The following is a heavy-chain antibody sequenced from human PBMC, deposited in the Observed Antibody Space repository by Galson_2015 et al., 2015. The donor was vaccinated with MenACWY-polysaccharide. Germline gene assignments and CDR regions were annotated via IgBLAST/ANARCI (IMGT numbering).Heavy chain of an antibody. CDR2: ISYDETNK. Sequence: SLRLSCAASGFTFSSYAMHWVRQAPGKGLEWVAVISYDETNKYYADSVKGRFTISRDNSKKMLYLRMDSLRNEDMALYYCARSYCDRTNCYGMDVWGQGTTFIVSS. CDR3: ARSYCDRTNCYGMDV. D-gene: IGHD2-21*01. CDR1: GFTFSSYA. J-gene: IGHJ6*02. V-gene: IGHV3-30-3*01.